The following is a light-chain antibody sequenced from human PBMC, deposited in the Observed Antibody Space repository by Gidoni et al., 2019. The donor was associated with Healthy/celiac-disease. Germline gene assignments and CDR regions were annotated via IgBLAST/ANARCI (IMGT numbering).Light chain of an antibody. CDR2: RNN. Sequence: QSVLTQPPSASGTPGQRVTISCSGSSSNIGSNYVYWYQQLPGTAPKLLIYRNNQRPSGVPDRFSGSKSCTSASLAIRGLRSEDDADYYCAAWDDSLSAYVVFGGGTKLTVL. CDR3: AAWDDSLSAYVV. V-gene: IGLV1-47*01. J-gene: IGLJ2*01. CDR1: SSNIGSNY.